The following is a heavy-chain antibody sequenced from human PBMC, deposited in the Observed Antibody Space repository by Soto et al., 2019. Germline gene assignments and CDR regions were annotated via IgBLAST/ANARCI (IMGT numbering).Heavy chain of an antibody. CDR1: GFTFDDCA. D-gene: IGHD3-3*01. V-gene: IGHV3-9*01. CDR3: AKAGFWSGYYSLVDY. CDR2: ISWNSGSI. J-gene: IGHJ4*02. Sequence: PGGSLRLSSAASGFTFDDCAMHWVRQAPGKGLEWVSGISWNSGSIGYADSVKGRFTISRDNAKNSLYLQMNSLRAEDTALYYCAKAGFWSGYYSLVDYWGQGTLVTVSS.